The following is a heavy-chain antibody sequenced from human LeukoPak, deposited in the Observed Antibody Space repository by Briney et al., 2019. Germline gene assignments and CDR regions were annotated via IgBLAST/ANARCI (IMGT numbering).Heavy chain of an antibody. V-gene: IGHV4-59*08. D-gene: IGHD3-9*01. J-gene: IGHJ6*02. Sequence: SETLSLTCTVSGGSITRYYWSWIRQPPGKGLEWIASLDYSGSTNYNPSLKSRVTVSVDTSKSQLSPKLSSVTAADTAVYYCAGGAFGILTNHNHYGMDFWGQGTTVTVSS. CDR3: AGGAFGILTNHNHYGMDF. CDR1: GGSITRYY. CDR2: LDYSGST.